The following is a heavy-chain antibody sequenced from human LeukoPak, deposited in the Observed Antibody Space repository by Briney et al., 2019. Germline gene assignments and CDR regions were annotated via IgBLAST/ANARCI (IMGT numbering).Heavy chain of an antibody. D-gene: IGHD2-15*01. CDR2: IYPRGST. J-gene: IGHJ5*02. CDR3: AKAIVVVGAGWFDP. CDR1: GGSISSGSYS. V-gene: IGHV4-30-2*02. Sequence: SETLSLTCAVSGGSISSGSYSWSWIRQPPGKGLEWIGYIYPRGSTYYNPSLKSRVILSLDKSANQFSLKLSSVTAADTAVYYCAKAIVVVGAGWFDPWGQGALVTVSS.